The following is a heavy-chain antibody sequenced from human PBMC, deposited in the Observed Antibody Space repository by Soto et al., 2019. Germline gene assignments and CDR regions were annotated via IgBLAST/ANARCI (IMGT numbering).Heavy chain of an antibody. Sequence: EVQLVESGGGLVQPGGSLSLSCAASGLTFSSYWMHWVRQAPGKGLVWVSRINSDGSSTSYADSVKGRFTISRDHDKNTLYPQMNSLRAEDTAVYYCAREYGDYSWFDPWGQGTLVTVSS. CDR1: GLTFSSYW. CDR2: INSDGSST. D-gene: IGHD4-17*01. CDR3: AREYGDYSWFDP. J-gene: IGHJ5*02. V-gene: IGHV3-74*01.